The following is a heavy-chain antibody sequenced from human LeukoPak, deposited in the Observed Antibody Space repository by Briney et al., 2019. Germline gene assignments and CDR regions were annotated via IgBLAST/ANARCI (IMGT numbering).Heavy chain of an antibody. J-gene: IGHJ4*02. D-gene: IGHD3-10*01. V-gene: IGHV3-21*01. CDR3: ARGAVFQGNYDY. Sequence: PGGSLRLSCAAAGFTFSSSSMNWVRQTPGKGLEWVSSISGESKYIYYADSVTGRFTISRDNAKNSLYLQMNSLRAEDTAVYYYARGAVFQGNYDYWGQGTQVTVSS. CDR1: GFTFSSSS. CDR2: ISGESKYI.